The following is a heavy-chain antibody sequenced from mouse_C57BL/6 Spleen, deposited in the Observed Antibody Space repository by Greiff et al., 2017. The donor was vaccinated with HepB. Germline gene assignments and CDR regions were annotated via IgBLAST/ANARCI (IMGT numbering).Heavy chain of an antibody. CDR3: TRWITTVVATDAMDY. CDR2: IDTETGGT. D-gene: IGHD1-1*01. J-gene: IGHJ4*01. CDR1: GYTFTDYE. Sequence: QVQLQQSGAELVRPGASVTLSCKASGYTFTDYEMHWVKQTPVHGLEWIGAIDTETGGTAYNQKFKGKAILTADKSSSTAYMELRSLTSEYSAVYYYTRWITTVVATDAMDYWGQGTSVTVSS. V-gene: IGHV1-15*01.